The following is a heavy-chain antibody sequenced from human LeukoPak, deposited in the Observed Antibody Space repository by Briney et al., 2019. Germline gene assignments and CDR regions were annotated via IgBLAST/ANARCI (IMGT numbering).Heavy chain of an antibody. Sequence: GGSLRLSCAASGFTFSSYAMSWVRQAPGKGLEWVLAISGSGGSTYYADSVKGRFTISRDNSKNTLYLQMNSLRAEDTAVYYCAKAIHIVVVPAAVDYWGQGALVTVSS. D-gene: IGHD2-2*01. CDR2: ISGSGGST. CDR1: GFTFSSYA. V-gene: IGHV3-23*01. CDR3: AKAIHIVVVPAAVDY. J-gene: IGHJ4*02.